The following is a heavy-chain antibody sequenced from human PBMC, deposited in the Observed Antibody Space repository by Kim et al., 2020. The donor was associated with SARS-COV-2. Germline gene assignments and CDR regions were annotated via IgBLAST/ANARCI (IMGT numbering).Heavy chain of an antibody. CDR2: IVVGSGNT. Sequence: SVKVSCKASGFTFTSSAVQWVRQARGQRLEWIGWIVVGSGNTNYAQKFQERVTITRDMSTSTAYMELSSLRSEDTAVYYCAADFYCSGGSCYPGYWGQGTLVTVSS. D-gene: IGHD2-15*01. CDR3: AADFYCSGGSCYPGY. CDR1: GFTFTSSA. V-gene: IGHV1-58*01. J-gene: IGHJ4*02.